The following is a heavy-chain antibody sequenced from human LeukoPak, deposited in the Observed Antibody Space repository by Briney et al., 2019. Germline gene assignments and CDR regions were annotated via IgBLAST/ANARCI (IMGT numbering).Heavy chain of an antibody. CDR3: AKDTGLRATFFDY. CDR2: ISGSGDST. Sequence: GGSLRLSCAASGFAFSSYAINRVRQPPGKGLEWVSGISGSGDSTYYADSVKGRSTISRDNSKSTLYLQMNSLRAEDTAVYYCAKDTGLRATFFDYWGQGTLVTVSS. CDR1: GFAFSSYA. J-gene: IGHJ4*02. V-gene: IGHV3-23*01. D-gene: IGHD1-26*01.